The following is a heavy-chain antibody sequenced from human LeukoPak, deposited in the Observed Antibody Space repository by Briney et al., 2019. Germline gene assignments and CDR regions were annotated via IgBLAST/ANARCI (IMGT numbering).Heavy chain of an antibody. J-gene: IGHJ6*03. Sequence: VGSLRLSCAASGFTFSTYSMNWVRQAPGKGLEWVSSISSSSSYIYYADSVKGRYTISRDNAKNSLYLQMSSLRAEDTAVYYCARDPEHGDYYYYYYMDVWGKGTTVTVSS. D-gene: IGHD4-17*01. CDR2: ISSSSSYI. CDR1: GFTFSTYS. V-gene: IGHV3-21*06. CDR3: ARDPEHGDYYYYYYMDV.